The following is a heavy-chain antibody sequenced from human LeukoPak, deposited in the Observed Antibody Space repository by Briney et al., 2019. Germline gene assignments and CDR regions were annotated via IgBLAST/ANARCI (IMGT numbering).Heavy chain of an antibody. D-gene: IGHD2-8*01. V-gene: IGHV4-38-2*01. CDR2: IYHSGGT. CDR3: ARNVSADFSNRHHKWFDP. J-gene: IGHJ5*02. CDR1: GHSMISDYY. Sequence: SETLSLTCGVSGHSMISDYYWGWIRQPPGKGLEWIGSIYHSGGTHYNPSLKSRVTISVDTSKNQLSLKLSTVTASDTAIYYCARNVSADFSNRHHKWFDPWGQGTLVTVSS.